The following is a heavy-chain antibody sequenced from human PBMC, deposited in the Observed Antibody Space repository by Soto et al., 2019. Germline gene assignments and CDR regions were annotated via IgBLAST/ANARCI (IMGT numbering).Heavy chain of an antibody. D-gene: IGHD1-26*01. CDR2: INHSGST. Sequence: PSETLSLTCTVSGGSISSYYWSWIRQPPGTGLEWIGEINHSGSTNYNPSLKSRVTISVDTSKNQFSLKLTSVAAADTAVYFCARDPRIVGATSFDYWGQGTLVTVSS. CDR3: ARDPRIVGATSFDY. J-gene: IGHJ4*02. CDR1: GGSISSYY. V-gene: IGHV4-34*01.